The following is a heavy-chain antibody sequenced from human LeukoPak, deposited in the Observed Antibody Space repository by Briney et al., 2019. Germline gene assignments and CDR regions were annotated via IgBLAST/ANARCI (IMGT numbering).Heavy chain of an antibody. J-gene: IGHJ6*02. Sequence: PGGSLRLSCAASGFTSSDYYMSWIRQAPGKGLEWVSYISSSGSTIYYADSVKGRFTISRDNAKNSLYLQMNSLRAEDTAVYYCARDLRVDYDFWSGLYYGMDVWGQGTTVTVSS. CDR3: ARDLRVDYDFWSGLYYGMDV. D-gene: IGHD3-3*01. CDR2: ISSSGSTI. CDR1: GFTSSDYY. V-gene: IGHV3-11*01.